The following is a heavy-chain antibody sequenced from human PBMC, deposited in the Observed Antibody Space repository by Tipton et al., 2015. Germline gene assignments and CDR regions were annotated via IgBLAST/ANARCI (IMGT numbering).Heavy chain of an antibody. CDR1: GGSISGANW. J-gene: IGHJ3*01. V-gene: IGHV4-4*02. CDR2: IYQSGST. CDR3: AREGSGGSRYGLDV. Sequence: TLSLTCAVSGGSISGANWWSWVRQPPGKGLEWIGEIYQSGSTTYNPSLKSRVTISMDKSKNHFSLSLRSVTAADTAVYYCAREGSGGSRYGLDVWGQGTMVTVAS. D-gene: IGHD2-15*01.